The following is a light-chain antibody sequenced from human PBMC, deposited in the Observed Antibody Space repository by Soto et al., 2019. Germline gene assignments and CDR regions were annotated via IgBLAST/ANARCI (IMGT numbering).Light chain of an antibody. CDR1: SSDVGDYNY. V-gene: IGLV2-8*01. CDR2: EVS. CDR3: SSHTVSNNSWV. J-gene: IGLJ2*01. Sequence: QSALTQPPSASGSPGQSVTISCTGTSSDVGDYNYVSWYQQHPGKAPKLMIYEVSKRPSGVPDRFSGSKSGNTASLTVSGLQAEDEADYYCSSHTVSNNSWVFGGGTKLTVL.